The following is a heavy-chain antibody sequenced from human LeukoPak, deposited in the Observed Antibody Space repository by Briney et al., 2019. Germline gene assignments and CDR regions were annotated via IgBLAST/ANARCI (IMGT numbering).Heavy chain of an antibody. CDR3: ARVWGYYYDSSGTLAPDYFDY. CDR1: GFTFSSYS. CDR2: ISSSSSYI. J-gene: IGHJ4*02. V-gene: IGHV3-21*01. Sequence: GGSLRLSCAASGFTFSSYSMNWVRQAPGKGLEWVSSISSSSSYIYYADSVKGRFTISRDNSKNTLYLQMNSLRAEDTAVYYCARVWGYYYDSSGTLAPDYFDYWGQGTLVTVSS. D-gene: IGHD3-22*01.